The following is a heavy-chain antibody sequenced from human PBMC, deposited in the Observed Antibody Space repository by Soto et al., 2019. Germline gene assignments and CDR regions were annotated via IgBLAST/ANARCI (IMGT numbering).Heavy chain of an antibody. Sequence: SETLSLTCAVSGDSISSPNWWSWVRQPPGKGLEWIGEVYHSGDTKYNPSLKSRVTISVDKSKNQFSLKLSSVTAADTALYYCARDHGGYSFAGDYWGQGIMVTVSS. V-gene: IGHV4-4*02. J-gene: IGHJ4*02. D-gene: IGHD5-18*01. CDR1: GDSISSPNW. CDR3: ARDHGGYSFAGDY. CDR2: VYHSGDT.